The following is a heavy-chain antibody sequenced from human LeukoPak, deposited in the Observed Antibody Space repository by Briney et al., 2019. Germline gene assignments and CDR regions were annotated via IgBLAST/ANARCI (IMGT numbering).Heavy chain of an antibody. D-gene: IGHD4-17*01. CDR1: GYTFTSYY. CDR2: INPSGGST. CDR3: ARDTAVTTEIGPYYFDY. V-gene: IGHV1-46*01. J-gene: IGHJ4*02. Sequence: ASVKVSCKASGYTFTSYYMHWVRQAPGQGLEWMGIINPSGGSTSYAQKFQGRVTMTRGTSTSTVYMELSSLRSEDTAVYYCARDTAVTTEIGPYYFDYWGQGTLVTVSS.